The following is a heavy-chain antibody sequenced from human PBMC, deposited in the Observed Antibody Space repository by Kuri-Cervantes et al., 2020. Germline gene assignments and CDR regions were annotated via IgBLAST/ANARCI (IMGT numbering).Heavy chain of an antibody. CDR2: ISWNSGSI. J-gene: IGHJ6*03. D-gene: IGHD6-13*01. CDR3: ARELGYSSTPGRSYMDV. V-gene: IGHV3-9*01. CDR1: GFTFSSYG. Sequence: GGSLRLSCAASGFTFSSYGMHWVRQAPGKGLEWVSGISWNSGSIGYADSVKGRFTISRDNAKNSLYLQMNSLRAEDTAVYYCARELGYSSTPGRSYMDVWGKGTTVTVSS.